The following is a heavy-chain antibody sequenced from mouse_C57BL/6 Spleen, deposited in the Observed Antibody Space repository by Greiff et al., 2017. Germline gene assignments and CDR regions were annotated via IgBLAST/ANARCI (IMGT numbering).Heavy chain of an antibody. J-gene: IGHJ2*01. D-gene: IGHD1-1*01. Sequence: VQLQQSVAELVRPGPSVKLSCTASGFNIKNTYMHWVKQRPEQGLEWIGRIDPANGNTKYAPKFQGKATITADTSSNTAYLQLSSLTSEDTAIYYCATSFLTTVVAADYWGQGTTLTVSS. CDR1: GFNIKNTY. CDR2: IDPANGNT. V-gene: IGHV14-3*01. CDR3: ATSFLTTVVAADY.